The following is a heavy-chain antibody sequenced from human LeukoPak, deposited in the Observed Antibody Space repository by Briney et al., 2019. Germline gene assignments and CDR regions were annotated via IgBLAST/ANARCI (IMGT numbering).Heavy chain of an antibody. CDR3: ARAASEEYFDY. J-gene: IGHJ4*02. Sequence: ASVKVSCKASGYTFTGYYMHWVRQAPGQGLEWMGIINPSGGSTSYAQKFQGRVTMTRDTSTSTVYMELSSLRSEDTAVYYCARAASEEYFDYWGQGTLVTVSS. V-gene: IGHV1-46*01. CDR1: GYTFTGYY. CDR2: INPSGGST.